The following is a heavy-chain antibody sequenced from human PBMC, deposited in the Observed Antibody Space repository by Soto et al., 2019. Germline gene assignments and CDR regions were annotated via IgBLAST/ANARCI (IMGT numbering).Heavy chain of an antibody. CDR1: GYTFSDYY. V-gene: IGHV1-2*02. D-gene: IGHD1-1*01. CDR2: INPNSGGT. CDR3: AREPATAKPEGVDF. Sequence: ASVKVSCKASGYTFSDYYIHWVRQAPGQGLEWMGWINPNSGGTKYAPKFQGGVTMTRDTSITTAYMELSRLRSGDTAVYYCAREPATAKPEGVDFWGKGPLVTVSS. J-gene: IGHJ4*02.